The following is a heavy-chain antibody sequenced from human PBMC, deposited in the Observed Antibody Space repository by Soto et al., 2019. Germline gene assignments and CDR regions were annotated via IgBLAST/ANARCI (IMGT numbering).Heavy chain of an antibody. Sequence: GGSLRLSCVGAAFAFSCHSLNWVRQAPGKGLEWVSSITSGSSFIDYADSVKGRFTISRDDAKNSLFLQMSSLRADDTAVYYCARSQRNGAMDVWGQGTTVTVSS. J-gene: IGHJ6*02. CDR2: ITSGSSFI. CDR1: AFAFSCHS. V-gene: IGHV3-21*01. D-gene: IGHD2-8*01. CDR3: ARSQRNGAMDV.